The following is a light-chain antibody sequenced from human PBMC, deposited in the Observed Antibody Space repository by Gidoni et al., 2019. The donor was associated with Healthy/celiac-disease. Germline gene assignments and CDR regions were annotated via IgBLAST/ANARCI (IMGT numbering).Light chain of an antibody. CDR3: QSADSSGTYRV. CDR2: KDS. Sequence: SYELTQPPSVSVSPGQTARITCSGDALPKQYAYWYQQKPGQAPVLVIYKDSERRSGIPERCSGSSSGTTVTLTISGVQAEDEADYYCQSADSSGTYRVFGGGTKLTVL. CDR1: ALPKQY. J-gene: IGLJ2*01. V-gene: IGLV3-25*03.